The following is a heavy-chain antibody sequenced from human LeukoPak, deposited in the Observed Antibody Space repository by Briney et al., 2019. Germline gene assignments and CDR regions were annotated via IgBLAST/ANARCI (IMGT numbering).Heavy chain of an antibody. Sequence: SETLSLTCAVYGGSFSGYYWSWIRQPPGKGLEWIGEINHSGSTNYNPSLKSRVTISVDTSKNQFSLKLSSVTAADTAVYYCASSYYYGSGYEWGQGTLVTVSS. J-gene: IGHJ4*02. CDR2: INHSGST. D-gene: IGHD3-10*01. CDR3: ASSYYYGSGYE. V-gene: IGHV4-34*01. CDR1: GGSFSGYY.